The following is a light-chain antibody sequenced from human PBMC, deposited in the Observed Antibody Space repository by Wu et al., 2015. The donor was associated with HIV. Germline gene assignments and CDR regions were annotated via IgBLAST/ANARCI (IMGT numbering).Light chain of an antibody. V-gene: IGKV3-11*01. J-gene: IGKJ2*03. CDR3: QQRGNWPPYS. CDR2: DAS. Sequence: EIVLTQSPATLSLSPGERATLSCRASQSVSSYLAWYQQKPGQAPRLLVYDASNRATGIPARFSGTGYGTDFTLIISNLEPEDFAVYFCQQRGNWPPYSFGPGDQAGDQ. CDR1: QSVSSY.